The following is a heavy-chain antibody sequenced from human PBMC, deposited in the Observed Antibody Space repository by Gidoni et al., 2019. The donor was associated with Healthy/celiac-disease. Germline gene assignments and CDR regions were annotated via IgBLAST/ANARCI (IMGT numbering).Heavy chain of an antibody. V-gene: IGHV1-69*08. J-gene: IGHJ6*02. CDR2: TIPILGIA. CDR1: GGTFSSYT. CDR3: AREGRITMVRGGDGYDYYYYYGMDV. Sequence: QVQLVQSGAEVKKPGSSVKVSCKAFGGTFSSYTISWVRQAPGQGLEWMGRTIPILGIANYAQKFQGRVTITADKSTSTAYMELSSLRSEDTAVYYCAREGRITMVRGGDGYDYYYYYGMDVWGQGTTVTVSS. D-gene: IGHD3-10*01.